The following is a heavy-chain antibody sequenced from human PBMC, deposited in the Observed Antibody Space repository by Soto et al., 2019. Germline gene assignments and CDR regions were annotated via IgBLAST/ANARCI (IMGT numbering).Heavy chain of an antibody. D-gene: IGHD3-3*01. CDR3: ARSSSRAFRSLEWAGPLDC. CDR1: GGSISGSSYY. CDR2: MYYSGST. V-gene: IGHV4-39*01. Sequence: PSETLSLTCIVSGGSISGSSYYWAWIRQPPGKGLEWIGSMYYSGSTYYNPSLKSRVTMSVDTSKNQFSLKLRSVTAADTALYYCARSSSRAFRSLEWAGPLDCWGQGTPVTVSS. J-gene: IGHJ4*02.